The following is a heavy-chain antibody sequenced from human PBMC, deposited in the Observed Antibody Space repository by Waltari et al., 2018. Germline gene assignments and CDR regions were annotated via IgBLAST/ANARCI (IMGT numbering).Heavy chain of an antibody. CDR1: GGSISSSSYY. CDR2: IYYSGST. D-gene: IGHD4-4*01. CDR3: AGDYSNYGTVDY. Sequence: QLQLQESGPGLVKPSETLSLTCTVSGGSISSSSYYWGWIRQPPGKGLEWIGSIYYSGSTYYNPSLRSRVTISVDTSKNQFSLKLSSVTAADTAVYYCAGDYSNYGTVDYWGQGTLVTVSS. V-gene: IGHV4-39*01. J-gene: IGHJ4*02.